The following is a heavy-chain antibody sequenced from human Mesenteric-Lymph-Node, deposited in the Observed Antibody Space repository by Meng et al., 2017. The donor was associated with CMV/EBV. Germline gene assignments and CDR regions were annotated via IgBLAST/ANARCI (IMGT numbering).Heavy chain of an antibody. CDR2: IYSDGSST. D-gene: IGHD2-15*01. CDR1: GFTFSSYA. V-gene: IGHV3-23*03. Sequence: GGSLRLSCAASGFTFSSYAMGWVRQAPGKGLEWVSLIYSDGSSTDYADSVKGRFTISRDNSKNTLYLQMNSLRAEDTAVYHCAKAFNPVAALFDYWGQGTLVSLL. CDR3: AKAFNPVAALFDY. J-gene: IGHJ4*02.